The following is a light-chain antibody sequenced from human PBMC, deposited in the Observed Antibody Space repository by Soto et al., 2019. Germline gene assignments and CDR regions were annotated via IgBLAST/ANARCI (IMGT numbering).Light chain of an antibody. J-gene: IGKJ1*01. CDR3: LQHNSYPRT. CDR1: QSISSW. V-gene: IGKV1-5*01. CDR2: AAS. Sequence: DIQMNPSPSTLSASLGDRVHIPCRASQSISSWLAWYQQKPGKVPKRLIYAASSLQSGVPSRFSGSGSGTEFTLTISSLQPEDFATYYCLQHNSYPRTFGQGTKVDI.